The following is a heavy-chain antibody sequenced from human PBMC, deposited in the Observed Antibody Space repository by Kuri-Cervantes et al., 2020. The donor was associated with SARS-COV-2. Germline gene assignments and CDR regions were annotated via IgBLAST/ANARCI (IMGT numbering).Heavy chain of an antibody. V-gene: IGHV1-3*01. D-gene: IGHD2-2*01. J-gene: IGHJ4*02. Sequence: ASVKVSCKASGYTFTDYAIHWVRQAPGQRLEWMGWINAGNGDTRYSQKFRGRVTITRDTSASTAYMDLSSLRSEDTALYCCARDLPYCSRASCSRFDYWGQGTLVTVSS. CDR2: INAGNGDT. CDR1: GYTFTDYA. CDR3: ARDLPYCSRASCSRFDY.